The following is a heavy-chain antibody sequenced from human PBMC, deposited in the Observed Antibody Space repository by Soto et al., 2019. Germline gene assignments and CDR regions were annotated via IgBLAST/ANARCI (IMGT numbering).Heavy chain of an antibody. V-gene: IGHV3-23*01. D-gene: IGHD3-22*01. J-gene: IGHJ4*02. Sequence: EVQVLESGGGLVQPGGSLRLSCAASGLTFSSYAMTWVRQAPGKGLEWVSAMSGGGETTYYADSVKGRFTISRDNSRNTLYLQMNRLRAEDTAAYYCAKWHTYYYDSRGFSGFDCWGRGTLVTVSS. CDR1: GLTFSSYA. CDR2: MSGGGETT. CDR3: AKWHTYYYDSRGFSGFDC.